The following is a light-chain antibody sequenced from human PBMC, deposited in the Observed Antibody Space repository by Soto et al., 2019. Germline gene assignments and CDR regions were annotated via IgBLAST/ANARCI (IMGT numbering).Light chain of an antibody. CDR3: QQRSNWPTT. CDR1: QSVSSY. V-gene: IGKV3-11*01. Sequence: EIVLTQSPATLSLSPGERATLSCRASQSVSSYLAWYQQKPGQAPRLLIYDASNRATGIPARFSGSGSGTDFTLTFSSLVPEDFAVYYCQQRSNWPTTFGQGTRLEIK. J-gene: IGKJ5*01. CDR2: DAS.